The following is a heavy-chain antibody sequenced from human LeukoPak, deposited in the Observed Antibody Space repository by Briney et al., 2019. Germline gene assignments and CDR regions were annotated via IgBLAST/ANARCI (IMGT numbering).Heavy chain of an antibody. V-gene: IGHV3-21*01. CDR1: GFTFSSYS. J-gene: IGHJ4*02. Sequence: GGSLRLSCAASGFTFSSYSMNWVRQAPGKGLEWVSSISSSSYIYYADSVKGRFTISRDNAKNSLYQQMNSLRAEDTAVYYCARGQYQLLHDYWGQGTLVTVSS. D-gene: IGHD2-2*01. CDR2: ISSSSYI. CDR3: ARGQYQLLHDY.